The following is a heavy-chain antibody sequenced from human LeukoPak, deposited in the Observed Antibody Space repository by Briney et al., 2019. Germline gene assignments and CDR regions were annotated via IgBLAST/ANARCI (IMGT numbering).Heavy chain of an antibody. CDR1: EATFNSYA. V-gene: IGHV1-69*06. Sequence: ASVEVSCKASEATFNSYAISWVRQVPGQGLEWMGGIFPVLGSPNYAQKFQGRVTITSDKSTRTVSMGLSSLRSEDTAIYYCARDLRGDFFFDYWGQGTLVTVSS. D-gene: IGHD2-21*02. CDR2: IFPVLGSP. CDR3: ARDLRGDFFFDY. J-gene: IGHJ4*01.